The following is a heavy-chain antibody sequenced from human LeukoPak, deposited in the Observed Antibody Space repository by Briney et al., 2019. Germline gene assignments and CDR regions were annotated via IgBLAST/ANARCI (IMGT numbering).Heavy chain of an antibody. D-gene: IGHD3-22*01. J-gene: IGHJ4*02. CDR3: ARDRREGSSGYDY. CDR1: GGTFSSYA. CDR2: IIPIFGTA. Sequence: ASVKVSCKASGGTFSSYAISWVRQAPGQGLEWMGGIIPIFGTANYAQKFQGRGTITADESTSTAYLELSSLRSEDTAVYYCARDRREGSSGYDYWGQGTLVTVSS. V-gene: IGHV1-69*13.